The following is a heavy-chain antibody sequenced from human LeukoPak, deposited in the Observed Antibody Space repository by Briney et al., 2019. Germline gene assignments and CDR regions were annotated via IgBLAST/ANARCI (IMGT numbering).Heavy chain of an antibody. CDR2: IIPIFGTA. Sequence: ASVKVSCKASGGTFSSYAISWVRQAPGQGLEWMGGIIPIFGTANYAQKFQGRVTITADESTSTAYMELSSLRSEDTAVYYCAREVIAAAGGNWFDPWGQGTLVTVSS. D-gene: IGHD6-13*01. CDR3: AREVIAAAGGNWFDP. J-gene: IGHJ5*02. CDR1: GGTFSSYA. V-gene: IGHV1-69*13.